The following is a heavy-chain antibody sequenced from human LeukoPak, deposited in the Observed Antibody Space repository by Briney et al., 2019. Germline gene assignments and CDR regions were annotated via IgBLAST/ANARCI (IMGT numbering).Heavy chain of an antibody. J-gene: IGHJ4*02. CDR1: GGSISSSSYY. D-gene: IGHD6-19*01. CDR2: IYYSGST. V-gene: IGHV4-39*01. Sequence: SETLSLTCTVSGGSISSSSYYRGWIRQPPGKGLEWIGSIYYSGSTYYNPSLKSRVTISVDTSKNQFSLKLSSVTAADAAVYYCARVTVAGPYYFDYWGQGTLVTVSS. CDR3: ARVTVAGPYYFDY.